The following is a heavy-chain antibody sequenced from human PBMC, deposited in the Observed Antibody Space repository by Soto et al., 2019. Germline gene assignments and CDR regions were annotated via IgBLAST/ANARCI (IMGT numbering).Heavy chain of an antibody. CDR2: VYYTGNT. V-gene: IGHV4-59*08. D-gene: IGHD3-9*01. CDR1: DASISNFY. J-gene: IGHJ4*02. CDR3: GIQLDWFGVTVS. Sequence: SETLSLTCTISDASISNFYWSWIRQAPGKGLEWLGYVYYTGNTKYNPSLGSRVTISLGASQNQFSLKLESVTAADTAVYYCGIQLDWFGVTVSWGPGTLVTVSS.